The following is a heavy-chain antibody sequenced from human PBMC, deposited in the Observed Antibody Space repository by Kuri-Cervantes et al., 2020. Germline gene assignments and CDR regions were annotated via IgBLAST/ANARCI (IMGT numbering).Heavy chain of an antibody. J-gene: IGHJ6*02. Sequence: ESLKISCTVSGGSVSSGSYYWSWIRQPPGKGLEWIGYIYYSGSTNYNPSLKSRVTISVDTSKNQFSLKLSSVTAADTAVYYCARLPRREVRGAYYYYGMDVWGQGTTVTVSS. CDR3: ARLPRREVRGAYYYYGMDV. V-gene: IGHV4-61*01. CDR2: IYYSGST. CDR1: GGSVSSGSYY. D-gene: IGHD3-10*01.